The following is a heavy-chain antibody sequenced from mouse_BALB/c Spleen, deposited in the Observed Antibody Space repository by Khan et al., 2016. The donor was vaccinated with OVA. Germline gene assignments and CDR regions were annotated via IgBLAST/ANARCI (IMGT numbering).Heavy chain of an antibody. D-gene: IGHD4-1*01. J-gene: IGHJ3*01. CDR3: ARGGTGTYAWCAY. V-gene: IGHV1-26*01. Sequence: EVQLHQSGPELVKPGASVKISCKASGYSFTGSYMHWVKHSHLQSLEWIGRINPYTGATTYNQNFQDKASLTVATSSSTAYMDLHSLTSVDSAVYYCARGGTGTYAWCAYWGQGTLVTASA. CDR1: GYSFTGSY. CDR2: INPYTGAT.